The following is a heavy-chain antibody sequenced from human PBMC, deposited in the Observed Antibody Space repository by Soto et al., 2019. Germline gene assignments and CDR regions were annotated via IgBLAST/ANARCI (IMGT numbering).Heavy chain of an antibody. V-gene: IGHV3-30*18. Sequence: QVQLVESGGGVVQPGRSLRLSCAASGFTFSSYGMHWVRQAPGKGLEWVAVISYDGSNKYYAESVKGRFTISRDNSKNTLYLQMNSLRAEDTAVYYCAKDRGRVVVAAPLYYWGQGTLVTVSS. CDR2: ISYDGSNK. CDR1: GFTFSSYG. CDR3: AKDRGRVVVAAPLYY. D-gene: IGHD2-15*01. J-gene: IGHJ4*02.